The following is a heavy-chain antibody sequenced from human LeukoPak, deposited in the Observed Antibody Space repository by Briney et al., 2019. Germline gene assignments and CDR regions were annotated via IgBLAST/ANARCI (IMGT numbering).Heavy chain of an antibody. D-gene: IGHD1-26*01. CDR1: GITLSNYG. Sequence: PGGSLRLSCAVSGITLSNYGMSWVRQAPGKGLEWVAGISDSGGRTNYADSVKGRFTISRDNAKNSLYLQMNSLRAEDTAVYYCARTVGYWGQGTLVTVSS. J-gene: IGHJ4*02. CDR3: ARTVGY. V-gene: IGHV3-23*01. CDR2: ISDSGGRT.